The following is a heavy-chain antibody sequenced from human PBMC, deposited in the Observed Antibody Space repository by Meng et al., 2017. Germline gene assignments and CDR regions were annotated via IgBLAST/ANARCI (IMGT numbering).Heavy chain of an antibody. CDR1: GFTFKNYW. CDR2: ISGDGSIT. V-gene: IGHV3-74*01. CDR3: LDEAPRSDY. J-gene: IGHJ4*02. Sequence: EVLLVESVGGLVQPGVSLRPSCAASGFTFKNYWMHGVRQVPGKGLVWVSRISGDGSITNYADSVKGRFTISRDNAKNTLYLQMNSLRPEDTAVYYCLDEAPRSDYWGQGSLVTVSS. D-gene: IGHD1-1*01.